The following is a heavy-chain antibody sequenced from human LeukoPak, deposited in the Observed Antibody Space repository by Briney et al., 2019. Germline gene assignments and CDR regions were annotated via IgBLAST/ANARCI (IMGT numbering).Heavy chain of an antibody. V-gene: IGHV3-53*01. CDR2: IYSGGTT. Sequence: GGSLRLSCAASGFIFSSYNMNWVRQAPGKGLEWVSVIYSGGTTDYADSVKGRFTISRDNSKNTLYLQMNSLRADDTAVYYCARGPRGFDPWGQGTLVTVSS. CDR3: ARGPRGFDP. J-gene: IGHJ5*02. CDR1: GFIFSSYN.